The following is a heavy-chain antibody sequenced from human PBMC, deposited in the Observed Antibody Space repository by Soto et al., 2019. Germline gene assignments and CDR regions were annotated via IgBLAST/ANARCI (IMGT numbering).Heavy chain of an antibody. Sequence: EVQLVESGGGLVKPGGSLRLSCAASGFTFSNAWMNWVRQAPGKGLEWFGRIKSKTDGGTTDYAAPVKGRFTISRDDSKNTLYLQMNSLKTEDTAVYYCTTESSYCSGGSCYMYYGMDVWGQGTTVTVSS. CDR2: IKSKTDGGTT. CDR1: GFTFSNAW. D-gene: IGHD2-15*01. J-gene: IGHJ6*02. CDR3: TTESSYCSGGSCYMYYGMDV. V-gene: IGHV3-15*07.